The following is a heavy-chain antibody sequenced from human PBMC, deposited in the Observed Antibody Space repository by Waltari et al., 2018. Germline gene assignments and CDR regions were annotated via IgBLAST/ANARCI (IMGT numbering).Heavy chain of an antibody. CDR2: IYYSGST. CDR1: GGPLSSSSSY. D-gene: IGHD6-13*01. Sequence: QLQLQESGPGLVQPSETLSLTCTVSGGPLSSSSSYRGWIRQPPGKGLEWIGSIYYSGSTYYNPSLKSRVTISVDTSKNQFSLKLSSVTAADTAVYYCARDWGSVAAAGEFDYWGQGTLVTVSS. V-gene: IGHV4-39*07. CDR3: ARDWGSVAAAGEFDY. J-gene: IGHJ4*02.